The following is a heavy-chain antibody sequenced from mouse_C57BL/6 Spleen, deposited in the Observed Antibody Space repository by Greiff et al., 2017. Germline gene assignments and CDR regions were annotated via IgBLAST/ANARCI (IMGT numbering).Heavy chain of an antibody. J-gene: IGHJ3*01. D-gene: IGHD2-5*01. CDR1: GYTFTSYW. CDR3: ARDNYSNPAWFAY. V-gene: IGHV1-59*01. Sequence: VQLQQPGAELVRPGTSVKLSCKASGYTFTSYWMHWVKQRPGQGLEWIGVIDPSDSYTNYNQKFKGKATLTVDTSSSTASMQLSSLTSKDSAVYYCARDNYSNPAWFAYWGQGTLVTVSA. CDR2: IDPSDSYT.